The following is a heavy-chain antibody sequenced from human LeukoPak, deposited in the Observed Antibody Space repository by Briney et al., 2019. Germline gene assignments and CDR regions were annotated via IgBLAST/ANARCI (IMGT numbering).Heavy chain of an antibody. CDR2: ISAYNGNT. D-gene: IGHD3-16*01. CDR1: GYTFTSYG. CDR3: ARDPWGGSDDAFDI. V-gene: IGHV1-18*01. J-gene: IGHJ3*02. Sequence: ASVKVSCKASGYTFTSYGISWVRQAPGQGLEWMGWISAYNGNTNYAQKLQGRVTMTTDTSTSTAYMELRSLRSDDTAVYCCARDPWGGSDDAFDIWGQGTMVTVSS.